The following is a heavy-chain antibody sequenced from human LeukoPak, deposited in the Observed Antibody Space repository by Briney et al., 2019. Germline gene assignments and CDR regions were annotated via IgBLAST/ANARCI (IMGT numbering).Heavy chain of an antibody. J-gene: IGHJ5*02. D-gene: IGHD3-10*01. Sequence: SETLSLACTVSGGSISSYYWSWIRQPAGKGLEWIGRIYTSGSTNYNPSLKSRVTMSVDTSKNQFSLKLSSVTAADTAVYYCARDMVRGVSLNWFDPWGQGTLVTVSS. CDR1: GGSISSYY. CDR2: IYTSGST. CDR3: ARDMVRGVSLNWFDP. V-gene: IGHV4-4*07.